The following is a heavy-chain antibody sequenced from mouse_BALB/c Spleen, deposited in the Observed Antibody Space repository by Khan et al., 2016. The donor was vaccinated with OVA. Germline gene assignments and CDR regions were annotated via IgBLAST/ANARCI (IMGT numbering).Heavy chain of an antibody. CDR1: GFSLTSYG. Sequence: QVQLKESGPAMVAPSQSLSITCTVSGFSLTSYGVHWVRQPPGKGLEWLGVIWAGGTTNYNSALMSRLSISQDNSKSQVFLKMNSLQTDDTAMYYCARYYCNYGWYFDVWGAGTTVTVSS. CDR3: ARYYCNYGWYFDV. J-gene: IGHJ1*01. V-gene: IGHV2-9*02. D-gene: IGHD2-1*01. CDR2: IWAGGTT.